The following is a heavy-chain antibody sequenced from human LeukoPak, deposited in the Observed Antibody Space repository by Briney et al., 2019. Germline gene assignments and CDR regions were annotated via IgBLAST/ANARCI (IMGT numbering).Heavy chain of an antibody. J-gene: IGHJ5*02. Sequence: ASVKVSCKASGYTFTSYYMHWVRQAPGQGLEWMGIINPSGGSTSCAQKFQGRVTMTRDTSTSTVYMELSSLRSEDTAVYYCARTIAAAGSLVWFDPWGQGTLVTVSS. CDR3: ARTIAAAGSLVWFDP. CDR2: INPSGGST. CDR1: GYTFTSYY. D-gene: IGHD6-13*01. V-gene: IGHV1-46*01.